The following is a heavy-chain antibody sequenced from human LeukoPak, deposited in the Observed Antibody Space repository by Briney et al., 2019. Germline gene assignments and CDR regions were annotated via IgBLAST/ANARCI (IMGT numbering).Heavy chain of an antibody. CDR1: GYTFTSYY. D-gene: IGHD6-19*01. CDR3: ARDSGWWMFDY. V-gene: IGHV1-46*01. J-gene: IGHJ4*02. CDR2: INPSGGST. Sequence: APVKVSCKASGYTFTSYYIHWVRQAPGQGLEWMGIINPSGGSTSYAQKFQGRVTMTRDTSTSTVYVELSSLRSEDTAVYYCARDSGWWMFDYWGQGTLVTVSS.